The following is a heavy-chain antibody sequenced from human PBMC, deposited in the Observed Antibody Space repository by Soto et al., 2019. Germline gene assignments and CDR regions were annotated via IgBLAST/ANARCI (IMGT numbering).Heavy chain of an antibody. D-gene: IGHD6-19*01. V-gene: IGHV5-10-1*01. CDR2: IDPSDSYT. CDR1: GYSFTSYW. Sequence: GASLKISCKGSGYSFTSYWISWVRQMPGKGLEWMGRIDPSDSYTNYSPSFQGHVTISADKSISTAYLQWSSLKASDTAMYYGARLDSSGFYFDYWGQGTLVTVSS. J-gene: IGHJ4*02. CDR3: ARLDSSGFYFDY.